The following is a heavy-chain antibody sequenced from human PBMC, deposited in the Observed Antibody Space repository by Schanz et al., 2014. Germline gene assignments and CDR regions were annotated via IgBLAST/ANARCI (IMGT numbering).Heavy chain of an antibody. CDR2: ISYDGSNK. Sequence: HVQLVESGGGVVQPGGSLRLSCAASGFTFSSYWMSWVRQAPGKGLEWVALISYDGSNKYYADSVKGRFAISRENSKNTMFLQMSSLRPEDTAVYYCATGRAASNFGSEYFLYWGQGTLVTVSS. D-gene: IGHD6-13*01. CDR3: ATGRAASNFGSEYFLY. J-gene: IGHJ1*01. V-gene: IGHV3-30*19. CDR1: GFTFSSYW.